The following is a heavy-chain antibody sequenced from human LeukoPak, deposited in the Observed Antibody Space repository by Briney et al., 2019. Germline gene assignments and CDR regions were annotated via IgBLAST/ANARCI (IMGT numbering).Heavy chain of an antibody. D-gene: IGHD3-10*01. CDR1: GFSFSYYG. V-gene: IGHV3-30*02. CDR2: IRYDGNDK. Sequence: PGGSLRLSCAASGFSFSYYGMHWVRQAPGKGRGWVAFIRYDGNDKFYAETVKGQFTISRDTSRKIVYLLMNSLRPEDTAVYYCTKPLMRDRWFGESWGQGTLVTVSS. CDR3: TKPLMRDRWFGES. J-gene: IGHJ5*02.